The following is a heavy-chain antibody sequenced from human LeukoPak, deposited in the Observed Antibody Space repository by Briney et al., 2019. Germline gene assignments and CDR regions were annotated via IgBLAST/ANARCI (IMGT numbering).Heavy chain of an antibody. D-gene: IGHD3-10*01. V-gene: IGHV3-11*01. CDR3: ANDGSGSYYMSSDAFDI. CDR1: GFTFSDYY. CDR2: ISSSGSTI. Sequence: GGSLRLSCAASGFTFSDYYMSWIRQAPGKGLEWVSYISSSGSTIYYADSVKGRFTISRDNAKNSLYLQMNSLRAEDTAVYYCANDGSGSYYMSSDAFDIWGQGTMVTVSS. J-gene: IGHJ3*02.